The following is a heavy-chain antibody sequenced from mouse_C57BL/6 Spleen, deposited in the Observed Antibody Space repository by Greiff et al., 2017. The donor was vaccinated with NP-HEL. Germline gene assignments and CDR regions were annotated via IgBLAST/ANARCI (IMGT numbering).Heavy chain of an antibody. CDR3: ARSPHSSGYPFAY. CDR2: IHPNSGST. D-gene: IGHD3-2*02. Sequence: QVQLQQPGAELVKPGASVKLSCKASGYTFTSYWMHWVKQRPGQGLEWIGMIHPNSGSTNYNEKFKSKATLTVDKTSSTAYLQLSSLTSEDSAVYYCARSPHSSGYPFAYWGQGTLVTVSA. CDR1: GYTFTSYW. J-gene: IGHJ3*01. V-gene: IGHV1-64*01.